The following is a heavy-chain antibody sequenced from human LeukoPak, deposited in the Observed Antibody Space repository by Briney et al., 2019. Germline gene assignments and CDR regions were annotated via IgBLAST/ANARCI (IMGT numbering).Heavy chain of an antibody. CDR1: GFTFSSYA. J-gene: IGHJ1*01. D-gene: IGHD3-9*01. Sequence: GGSLRLSCAASGFTFSSYAMSWVRQAPGKGLEWVSAISGSGGSTYYADSVKGRFTISRDNSKNTLYLQMNSLRAEDTAVYYCTKDLRYFDWLQEGLYFQHWGQGTGVTVSA. CDR3: TKDLRYFDWLQEGLYFQH. V-gene: IGHV3-23*01. CDR2: ISGSGGST.